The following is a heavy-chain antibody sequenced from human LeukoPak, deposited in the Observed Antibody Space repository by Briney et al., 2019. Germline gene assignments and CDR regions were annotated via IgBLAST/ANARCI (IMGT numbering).Heavy chain of an antibody. D-gene: IGHD5-24*01. J-gene: IGHJ4*02. CDR2: IKLNGGGK. Sequence: GGSLRLSCAASGFIFSSFWMNWVRQPPGKGLEWVAHIKLNGGGKDYAGSVKGRFTISRDDAKNSVYLEINSLRAEDTAVYYCARDADGHFDSWGQGTLVTVSS. CDR1: GFIFSSFW. V-gene: IGHV3-7*01. CDR3: ARDADGHFDS.